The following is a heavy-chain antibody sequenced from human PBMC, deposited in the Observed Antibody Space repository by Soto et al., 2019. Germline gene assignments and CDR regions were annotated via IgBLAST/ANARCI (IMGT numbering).Heavy chain of an antibody. CDR3: ARAMYSSKTDFDY. V-gene: IGHV3-11*01. J-gene: IGHJ4*02. CDR2: ISSSSGTI. Sequence: QVQLEESGGGLVKPGGSLRLSCAASGFTFSDYYMSWIRQAPGKGLEWVSYISSSSGTISYADSVKGRFTISRDNAKNSLYLQMNSLRAEDTAVYYCARAMYSSKTDFDYWGQGILVPVSS. CDR1: GFTFSDYY. D-gene: IGHD6-13*01.